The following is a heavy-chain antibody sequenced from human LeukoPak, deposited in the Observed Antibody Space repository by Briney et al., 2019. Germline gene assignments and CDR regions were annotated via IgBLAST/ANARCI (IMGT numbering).Heavy chain of an antibody. Sequence: SETLSLTCTVSGGSISSGDYYWSWIRQHPGKGLEWIGYIYYSGSTYYNPSLNSRVTISVDTSKNQFSLKLSSVTAADTAIFYCARSHYYDSSGSQNNWFDPWGQGTLVTVSS. V-gene: IGHV4-31*03. J-gene: IGHJ5*02. CDR2: IYYSGST. CDR1: GGSISSGDYY. CDR3: ARSHYYDSSGSQNNWFDP. D-gene: IGHD3-22*01.